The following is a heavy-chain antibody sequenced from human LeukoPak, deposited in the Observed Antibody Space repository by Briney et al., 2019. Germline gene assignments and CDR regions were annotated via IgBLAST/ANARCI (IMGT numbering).Heavy chain of an antibody. CDR3: AKDQGWELLLYHYYGMDV. V-gene: IGHV3-30*18. J-gene: IGHJ6*02. CDR1: EFTFSSYG. Sequence: GKSLRLSCAASEFTFSSYGMHWVRQAPGKGLEWVAVISYDGSNKYYADSVKGRFTISRDNSKNTLYLQMSSLRAEDTAVYYCAKDQGWELLLYHYYGMDVWGQGTTVTVSS. CDR2: ISYDGSNK. D-gene: IGHD1-26*01.